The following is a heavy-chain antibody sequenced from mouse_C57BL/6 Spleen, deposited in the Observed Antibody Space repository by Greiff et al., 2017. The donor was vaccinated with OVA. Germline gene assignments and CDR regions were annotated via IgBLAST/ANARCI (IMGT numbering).Heavy chain of an antibody. CDR1: GYTFTSYW. J-gene: IGHJ1*03. D-gene: IGHD2-4*01. CDR3: AREDDLGYFDV. Sequence: VKLMESGAELAKPGAPVKLSCKASGYTFTSYWMHWVKQRPGQGLEWIGYINPSSGYTKYNQKFKDKATLTADKSSSTAYMQLSSLTSEDSAVYYCAREDDLGYFDVWGTGTTVTVSS. CDR2: INPSSGYT. V-gene: IGHV1-7*01.